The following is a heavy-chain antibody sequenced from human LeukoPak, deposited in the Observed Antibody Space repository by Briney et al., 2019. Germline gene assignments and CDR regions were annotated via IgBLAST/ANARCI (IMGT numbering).Heavy chain of an antibody. V-gene: IGHV4-39*07. CDR2: IYHSGST. D-gene: IGHD3-16*02. CDR3: ARAGGVMITFGGVIEGPIDY. Sequence: PSETLSFTCTVSGGSISSSNYYRGWIRQPPGKGLEWIGSIYHSGSTYYNPSLKSRVTISVDTSKNQFSLKLSSVTAADTAVYYCARAGGVMITFGGVIEGPIDYWGQGTLVSVSS. CDR1: GGSISSSNYY. J-gene: IGHJ4*02.